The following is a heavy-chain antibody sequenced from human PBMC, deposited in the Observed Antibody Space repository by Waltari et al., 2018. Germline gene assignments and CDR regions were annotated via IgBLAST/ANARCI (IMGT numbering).Heavy chain of an antibody. CDR3: ASYDESSGYQSWGDY. D-gene: IGHD3-22*01. CDR1: GYTFTSYG. CDR2: MSADNGNT. V-gene: IGHV1-18*01. Sequence: VHLVQSGAEVTKPGASVKVSCKASGYTFTSYGLSWVRQAPGPGLEWMGWMSADNGNTKYAQKRQGRGTMTTDTSTSRAYMELRSRRCDDTAVYYCASYDESSGYQSWGDYWGQGTLVIVSS. J-gene: IGHJ4*02.